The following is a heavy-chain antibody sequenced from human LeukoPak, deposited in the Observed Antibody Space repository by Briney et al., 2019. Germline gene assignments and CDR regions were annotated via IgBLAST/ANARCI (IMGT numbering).Heavy chain of an antibody. CDR1: GFTFSSYS. D-gene: IGHD6-19*01. V-gene: IGHV3-21*01. CDR2: ISSSSSYI. J-gene: IGHJ4*02. CDR3: ARTQWLVPGFDY. Sequence: GGSLRLSCAASGFTFSSYSMKWVRQAPGKGLEWVSSISSSSSYIYYADSVKGRFTISRDNAKNSLYLQMNSLRAEDTAVYYCARTQWLVPGFDYWGQGTLVTVSS.